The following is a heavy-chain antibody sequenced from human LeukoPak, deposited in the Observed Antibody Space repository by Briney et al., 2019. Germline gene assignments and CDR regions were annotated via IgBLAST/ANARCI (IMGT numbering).Heavy chain of an antibody. D-gene: IGHD1-26*01. V-gene: IGHV3-21*01. J-gene: IGHJ3*02. CDR1: GFTFSSYS. Sequence: PGGSLRLSCAASGFTFSSYSMNWVRQAPGKGLEWVSSISSSSSYIYYADSVKGRFTISRDNAKNSLYLQMNSLRAEDTAVYYCARDQDGYSGSPIDAFDIWGQGTMVTVS. CDR3: ARDQDGYSGSPIDAFDI. CDR2: ISSSSSYI.